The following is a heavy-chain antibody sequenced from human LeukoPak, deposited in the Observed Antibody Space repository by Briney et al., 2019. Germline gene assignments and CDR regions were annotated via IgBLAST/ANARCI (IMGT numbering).Heavy chain of an antibody. V-gene: IGHV3-21*01. CDR2: ISSSSSYI. CDR3: ASSITLIRGVIIAAYDDFDY. D-gene: IGHD3-10*01. CDR1: GFTFSSYS. Sequence: PGGSLRLSCAASGFTFSSYSMNWVRQAPGKGLEWVSSISSSSSYIYYADSVKGRFTISRDNAKNSLYLQMNSLRAEDTAVYFCASSITLIRGVIIAAYDDFDYWGQGTLVTVSS. J-gene: IGHJ4*02.